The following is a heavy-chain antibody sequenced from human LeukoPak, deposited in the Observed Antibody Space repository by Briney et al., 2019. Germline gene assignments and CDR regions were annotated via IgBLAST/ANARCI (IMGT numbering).Heavy chain of an antibody. V-gene: IGHV4-59*08. Sequence: SETLSLTCTVSGGSISSYYWSWIRQPPGKGLEWIAYIYYSGSTNYNPSLKSRVTISVDTSRDQFSLKLRSVTAADTALYYCARLHTAMLYFDYWGQGTLVTVSP. CDR3: ARLHTAMLYFDY. CDR1: GGSISSYY. CDR2: IYYSGST. D-gene: IGHD5-18*01. J-gene: IGHJ4*02.